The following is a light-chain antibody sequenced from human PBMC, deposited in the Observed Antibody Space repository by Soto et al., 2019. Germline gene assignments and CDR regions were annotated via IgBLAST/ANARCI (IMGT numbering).Light chain of an antibody. CDR1: ESISRH. Sequence: DIQMTQSPSSLSASVGDRVTITCRASESISRHLNWYQQKPGKAPKLLIYAASSLQNGVPSRFSSSVSGTDFTLTISNLQPEDFATYYCQQSYSTLSITFGQGTRLEIK. V-gene: IGKV1-39*01. CDR2: AAS. J-gene: IGKJ5*01. CDR3: QQSYSTLSIT.